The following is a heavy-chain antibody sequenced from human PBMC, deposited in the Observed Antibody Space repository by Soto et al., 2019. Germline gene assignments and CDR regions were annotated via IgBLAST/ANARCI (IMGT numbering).Heavy chain of an antibody. CDR2: IHGGGGT. CDR1: GFTVSSNY. CDR3: ASRYTSGWYSY. Sequence: EVQLVESGGGLVQPGGSLRLSCAASGFTVSSNYMSWVRQAPGKGLEWVSVIHGGGGTNYADSVKGSFTISRDNSKNTLYLQMTSLRAEDTAVYYCASRYTSGWYSYWGQGTLVTVSS. D-gene: IGHD6-19*01. J-gene: IGHJ4*02. V-gene: IGHV3-66*01.